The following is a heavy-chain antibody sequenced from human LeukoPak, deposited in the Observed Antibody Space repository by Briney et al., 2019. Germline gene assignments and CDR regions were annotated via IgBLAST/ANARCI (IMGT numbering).Heavy chain of an antibody. V-gene: IGHV4-61*01. CDR1: GGSISSSSYY. CDR2: IYYSGST. J-gene: IGHJ4*02. CDR3: ARSYGHYFPFDY. Sequence: SETLSLTCTVSGGSISSSSYYWSWIRQPPGKGLEWIGYIYYSGSTNYNPSLKSRVTISVDTSKNQFSLKLSSVTAADTAVYYCARSYGHYFPFDYWGQGTLVTVSS. D-gene: IGHD4-17*01.